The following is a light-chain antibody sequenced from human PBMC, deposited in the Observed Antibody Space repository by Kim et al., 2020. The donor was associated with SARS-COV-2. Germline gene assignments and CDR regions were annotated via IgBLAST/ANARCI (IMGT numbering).Light chain of an antibody. Sequence: DVVMTQSPLSLPVTLGEPASISCRSSQSLLYSNGYNYLDWYVQKPGQSPQLLIYLGSNRASGVPDRFSGSGSGTDFTLRISRVEAEDVGVYYCMQSRQTLLTFGGGTKVDIK. V-gene: IGKV2-28*01. CDR3: MQSRQTLLT. J-gene: IGKJ4*01. CDR2: LGS. CDR1: QSLLYSNGYNY.